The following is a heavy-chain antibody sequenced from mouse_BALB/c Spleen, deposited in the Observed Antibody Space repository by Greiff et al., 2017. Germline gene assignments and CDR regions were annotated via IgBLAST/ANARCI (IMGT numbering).Heavy chain of an antibody. J-gene: IGHJ1*01. D-gene: IGHD2-1*01. CDR1: GFSLTSYG. CDR3: ARVGGNYGGYFDV. Sequence: QVQLQQSGPGLVTPSQSLSITCTVSGFSLTSYGVHWVRQPPGKGLEWLGVIWAGGSTNYNSALMSRLSISKDNSKSQVFLKMNSLQTDDTAMYYCARVGGNYGGYFDVWGAGTTVTVSS. CDR2: IWAGGST. V-gene: IGHV2-9*02.